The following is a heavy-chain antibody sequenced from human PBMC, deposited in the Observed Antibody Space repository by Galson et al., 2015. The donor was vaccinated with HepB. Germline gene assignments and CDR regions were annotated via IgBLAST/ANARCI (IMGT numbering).Heavy chain of an antibody. V-gene: IGHV3-7*01. D-gene: IGHD6-25*01. CDR2: IKQDGSEK. CDR1: GFTFSSYW. CDR3: ARAPGITAGSYGMDV. Sequence: SLRLSCAASGFTFSSYWMNWVRQAPGKGLEWVANIKQDGSEKCYVDSVKGRFTISRDNAKNSLYLQMNSLRAEDTAVYYCARAPGITAGSYGMDVWGQGTTVTVSS. J-gene: IGHJ6*02.